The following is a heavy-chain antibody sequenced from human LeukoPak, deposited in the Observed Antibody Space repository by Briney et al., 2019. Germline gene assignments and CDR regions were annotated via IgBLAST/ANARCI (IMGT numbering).Heavy chain of an antibody. V-gene: IGHV3-7*02. CDR2: INQDGTEK. D-gene: IGHD3-10*01. Sequence: GGSLRLSCAASGFTFTTYWMAWVRHFPGKGLEWVAHINQDGTEKYSVDSVKGRFTISRDNAKNSLYLQMNSLRVEDTAIYYCVKVAKYYYGSETYYFFEHWGQGTPVTASS. J-gene: IGHJ4*02. CDR1: GFTFTTYW. CDR3: VKVAKYYYGSETYYFFEH.